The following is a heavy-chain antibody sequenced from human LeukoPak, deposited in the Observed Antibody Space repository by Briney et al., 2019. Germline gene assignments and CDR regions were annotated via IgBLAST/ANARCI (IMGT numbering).Heavy chain of an antibody. CDR3: ASTYDSGDY. D-gene: IGHD5-12*01. CDR1: GGSISSSSYY. Sequence: TSETLSLTCTVSGGSISSSSYYWGWIRQPPGKGLEWIGYIYYSGSTNYNPSLKSRVTISVDTSKNQFSLKLSSVTAADTAVYYCASTYDSGDYWGQGTLVTVSS. CDR2: IYYSGST. J-gene: IGHJ4*02. V-gene: IGHV4-61*05.